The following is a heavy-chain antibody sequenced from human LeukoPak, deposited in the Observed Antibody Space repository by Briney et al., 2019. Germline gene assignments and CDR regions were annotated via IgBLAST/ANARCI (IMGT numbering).Heavy chain of an antibody. CDR3: ARGTGTNPYYYYYGMDV. CDR2: INPNSGGT. V-gene: IGHV1-2*04. Sequence: ASVKVSCKASGYTFTGYYMHWVRQAPGQGLEWMGWINPNSGGTNYAQKFQGWVTMTRDTSISTAYMELSRLRSDDTAVYYCARGTGTNPYYYYYGMDVWGQGTTVTVSS. D-gene: IGHD1-7*01. J-gene: IGHJ6*02. CDR1: GYTFTGYY.